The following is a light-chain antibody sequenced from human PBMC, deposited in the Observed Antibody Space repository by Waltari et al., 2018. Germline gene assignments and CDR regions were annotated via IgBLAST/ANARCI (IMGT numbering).Light chain of an antibody. CDR1: QSVTNY. Sequence: EIVLTQSPATLSLSPGERATLSCRASQSVTNYLAWYQKKPGQAPRLLIYDASNRATGVPVRFSGDGSGTDFTLTISSLEPEDSAVYYCQQRYNRGTFGQGTKVEI. V-gene: IGKV3-11*01. J-gene: IGKJ1*01. CDR3: QQRYNRGT. CDR2: DAS.